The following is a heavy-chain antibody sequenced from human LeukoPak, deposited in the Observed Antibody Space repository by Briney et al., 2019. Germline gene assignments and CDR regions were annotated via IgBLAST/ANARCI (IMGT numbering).Heavy chain of an antibody. CDR3: ATIVVVPAAEGDAFDI. CDR1: GGSISSSGYY. CDR2: IYYSGST. V-gene: IGHV4-39*01. Sequence: SETLSLTCTVSGGSISSSGYYWGWIRQPPGKGLEWIGSIYYSGSTYYNPSLKSRVTISVDTSKNQFSLKLSSVTAADTAVYYCATIVVVPAAEGDAFDIWGQGTMVTVSS. D-gene: IGHD2-2*01. J-gene: IGHJ3*02.